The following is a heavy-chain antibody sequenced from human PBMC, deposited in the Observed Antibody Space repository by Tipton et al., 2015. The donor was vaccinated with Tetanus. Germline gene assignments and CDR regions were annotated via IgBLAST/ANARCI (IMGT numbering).Heavy chain of an antibody. V-gene: IGHV3-33*01. D-gene: IGHD2-15*01. CDR3: AREADCSGGSCFAGDFDN. CDR2: SWYDGTDK. J-gene: IGHJ4*02. Sequence: SLRLSCAASGFIFSSYGIHWVRQAPGKGLEWVAVSWYDGTDKYYADSVKGRFTISRNNSKNPLYLQMNSHRAEDRAVYYCAREADCSGGSCFAGDFDNWGQGTQVAVSS. CDR1: GFIFSSYG.